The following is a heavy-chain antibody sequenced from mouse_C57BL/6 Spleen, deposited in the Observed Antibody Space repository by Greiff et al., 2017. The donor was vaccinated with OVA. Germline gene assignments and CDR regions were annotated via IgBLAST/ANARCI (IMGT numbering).Heavy chain of an antibody. CDR2: IYPSDSET. CDR1: GYTFTSYW. CDR3: ARHEGGAMDY. V-gene: IGHV1-61*01. Sequence: QVQLQQPGAELVRPGSSVKLSCKASGYTFTSYWMDWVKQRPGQGLEWIGNIYPSDSETHYNQKFKDKATLTVDKSSSTAYMQLSSLTSEDSAVYYCARHEGGAMDYWGQGTSVTVSS. J-gene: IGHJ4*01.